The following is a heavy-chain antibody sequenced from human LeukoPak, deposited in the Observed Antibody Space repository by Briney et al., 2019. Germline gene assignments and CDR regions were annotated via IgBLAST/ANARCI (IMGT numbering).Heavy chain of an antibody. J-gene: IGHJ2*01. CDR2: ISGSGGST. D-gene: IGHD2/OR15-2a*01. V-gene: IGHV3-23*01. CDR3: AKARLRSNWYFDL. Sequence: QPGGSLRLSCAASGFTFSSHAMSWVRQAPGKGLEWVSAISGSGGSTYYADSVKGRFTVSRDNSKNTLYLQMNSLRAEDTAVYYCAKARLRSNWYFDLWGRGTLVTVST. CDR1: GFTFSSHA.